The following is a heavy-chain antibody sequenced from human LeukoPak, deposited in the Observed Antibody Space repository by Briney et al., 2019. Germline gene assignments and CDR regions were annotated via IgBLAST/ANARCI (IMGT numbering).Heavy chain of an antibody. J-gene: IGHJ4*02. CDR1: GYTFTGYY. V-gene: IGHV1-2*02. D-gene: IGHD3-16*01. CDR3: ARAVITFGGAVAKGFDC. CDR2: INPNNGGT. Sequence: ASVKVSCKASGYTFTGYYMHWVRQAPGQGLEWMGWINPNNGGTKNAQNFQDRVTMARDTSISTAYMELSSLRSDDTAIYYCARAVITFGGAVAKGFDCWGQGTLVTVSS.